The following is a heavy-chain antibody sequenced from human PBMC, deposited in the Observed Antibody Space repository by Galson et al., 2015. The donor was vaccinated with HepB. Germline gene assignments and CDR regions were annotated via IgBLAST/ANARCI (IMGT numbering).Heavy chain of an antibody. Sequence: SVKVSCKASGYTFRNYGITWVRQAHGQGPEWMGWISADNGDRDYAQQFQGRVTMTTDTPTSTAFMELRYLRSDDTALYYCARDRYGSGLFDPWGQGTLVTVSS. CDR1: GYTFRNYG. D-gene: IGHD3-10*01. V-gene: IGHV1-18*01. CDR2: ISADNGDR. CDR3: ARDRYGSGLFDP. J-gene: IGHJ5*02.